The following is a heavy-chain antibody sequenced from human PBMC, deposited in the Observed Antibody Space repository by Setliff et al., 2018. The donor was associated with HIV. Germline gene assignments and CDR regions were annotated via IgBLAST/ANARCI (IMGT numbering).Heavy chain of an antibody. CDR3: SHIYRNRTGVPDSNHSFDYYMGA. J-gene: IGHJ6*03. V-gene: IGHV3-72*01. D-gene: IGHD4-4*01. CDR1: GFTFSDHY. CDR2: TRNKANSYTT. Sequence: QPGGSLRLSCAASGFTFSDHYMDWVRQAPGKGLEWVGRTRNKANSYTTEYAASVKGRFTISRDDSKNSLYLQMNSLKTEDTGIYYCSHIYRNRTGVPDSNHSFDYYMGAWGKGTTVTVSS.